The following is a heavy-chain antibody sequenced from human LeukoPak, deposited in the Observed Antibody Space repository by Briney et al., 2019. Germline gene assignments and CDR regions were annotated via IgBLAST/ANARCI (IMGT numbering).Heavy chain of an antibody. D-gene: IGHD5-24*01. CDR2: IKEDGGRQ. Sequence: GSLRLSCAASGFTFSTYWMSWVRQTPGKGLEWVANIKEDGGRQYYVDSVKGRFTISRDNAKNSLYLQMNSLRVEDTAVYYCARDGGGYDSWGQGTLVTVSS. V-gene: IGHV3-7*01. CDR1: GFTFSTYW. CDR3: ARDGGGYDS. J-gene: IGHJ5*01.